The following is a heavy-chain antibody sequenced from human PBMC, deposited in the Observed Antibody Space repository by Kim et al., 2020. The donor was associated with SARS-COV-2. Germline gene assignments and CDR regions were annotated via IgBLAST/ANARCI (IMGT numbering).Heavy chain of an antibody. CDR1: GGSFSGYY. CDR3: ARGFPHYSSGWYGHPYYFDY. Sequence: SETLSLTCAVYGGSFSGYYWSWIRQPPGKGLEWIGEINHSGSTNYNPSLKSRVTISVDTSKNQFSLKLSSVTAADTAVYYCARGFPHYSSGWYGHPYYFDYWGQGTLVTVSS. D-gene: IGHD6-19*01. CDR2: INHSGST. J-gene: IGHJ4*02. V-gene: IGHV4-34*01.